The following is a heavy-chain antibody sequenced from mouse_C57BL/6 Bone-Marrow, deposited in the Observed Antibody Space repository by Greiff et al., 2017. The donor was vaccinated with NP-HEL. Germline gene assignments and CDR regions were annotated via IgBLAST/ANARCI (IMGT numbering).Heavy chain of an antibody. J-gene: IGHJ2*01. CDR1: GYTFTSYW. CDR2: IDPSDSYT. D-gene: IGHD1-1*01. V-gene: IGHV1-69*01. CDR3: AREGDYYGSSYFDY. Sequence: VKLQEPGAELVMPGASVKLSCKASGYTFTSYWMHWVKQRPGQGLEWIGEIDPSDSYTNYNQKFKGKSTLTVDKSSSTAYMQLSSLTSEDSAVYYCAREGDYYGSSYFDYWGQGTTLTVSS.